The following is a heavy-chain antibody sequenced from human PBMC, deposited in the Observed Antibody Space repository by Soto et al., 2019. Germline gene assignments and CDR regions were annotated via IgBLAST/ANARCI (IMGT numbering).Heavy chain of an antibody. V-gene: IGHV3-48*04. CDR1: GFTFSSYA. CDR2: ISSSSSTI. CDR3: ARVPVVYSSSWYYFDY. D-gene: IGHD6-13*01. J-gene: IGHJ4*02. Sequence: GGSLRLSCAASGFTFSSYAMSWVRQAPGKGLEWVSYISSSSSTIYYADSVKGRFTISRDNAKNSLYLQMNSLRAEDTAVYYCARVPVVYSSSWYYFDYWGQGTLVTVSS.